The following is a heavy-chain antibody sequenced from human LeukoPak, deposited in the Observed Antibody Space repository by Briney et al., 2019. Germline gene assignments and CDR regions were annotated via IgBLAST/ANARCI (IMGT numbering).Heavy chain of an antibody. CDR3: ARDGEYSYGYGFDY. CDR2: IYSGDRT. V-gene: IGHV3-66*01. CDR1: GFSVNNLY. J-gene: IGHJ4*02. Sequence: PGGSLGLSCAASGFSVNNLYMSWVRQAPGKGLEWVSVIYSGDRTYYADSVKGRFTISRDTSKNTVYLQMNSLRPEETAVYYCARDGEYSYGYGFDYWGQGTLVTVSS. D-gene: IGHD5-18*01.